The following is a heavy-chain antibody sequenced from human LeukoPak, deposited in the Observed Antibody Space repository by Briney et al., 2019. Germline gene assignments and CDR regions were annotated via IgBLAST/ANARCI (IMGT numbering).Heavy chain of an antibody. D-gene: IGHD3-22*01. CDR3: AKEGYYYDSSGYFY. Sequence: GGSLRLSCAASGFTFSSYAMSWVRQAPGKGLEWVSAISGSGGSTYYADSVKGRFTISRDNSKNTLYLQMNSLRAEDTAVYYCAKEGYYYDSSGYFYWGQGTLVTVSP. CDR1: GFTFSSYA. V-gene: IGHV3-23*01. CDR2: ISGSGGST. J-gene: IGHJ4*02.